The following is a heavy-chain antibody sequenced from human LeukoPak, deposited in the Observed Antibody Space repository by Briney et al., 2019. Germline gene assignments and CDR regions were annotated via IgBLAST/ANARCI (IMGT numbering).Heavy chain of an antibody. J-gene: IGHJ3*01. V-gene: IGHV4-4*07. D-gene: IGHD3-3*01. CDR2: IYISGIT. Sequence: SETLSLTCTDSGASISGVYWSWIRQPAGKGLEWIGRIYISGITNYNPSLKSRVTMSLDTPKNQFSLKLSSVTAADTAVYYCAKYYDFWSGYYDTWGQGTMVTVSS. CDR1: GASISGVY. CDR3: AKYYDFWSGYYDT.